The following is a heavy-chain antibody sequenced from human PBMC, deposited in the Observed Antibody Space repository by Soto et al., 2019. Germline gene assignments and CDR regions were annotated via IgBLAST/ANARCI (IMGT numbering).Heavy chain of an antibody. CDR1: GYTLTELS. CDR3: ARDEQGSSGYYYYGMDV. V-gene: IGHV1-24*01. CDR2: IDPEDGET. Sequence: ASVKVSCKVSGYTLTELSMHWVRQAPGKGLEWMGCIDPEDGETIYAQKLQGRVTMTKDTSTNTAYMELRSLRSDDTAVYYCARDEQGSSGYYYYGMDVWGQGTTVTVSS. J-gene: IGHJ6*02. D-gene: IGHD6-19*01.